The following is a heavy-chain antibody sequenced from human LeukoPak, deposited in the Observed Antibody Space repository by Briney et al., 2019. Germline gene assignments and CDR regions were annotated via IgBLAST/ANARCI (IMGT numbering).Heavy chain of an antibody. Sequence: PGGSLRLSCAASGFTFSNAWMSWVRQAPGKGLEWVGRIKSKTDGGTTDYAAPVKGRFTISRDDSKNTLYLQMNSLKTEDTAVYYCTRARYYYDRSFDYWGQGTLVTVSS. D-gene: IGHD3-22*01. V-gene: IGHV3-15*01. CDR1: GFTFSNAW. J-gene: IGHJ4*02. CDR3: TRARYYYDRSFDY. CDR2: IKSKTDGGTT.